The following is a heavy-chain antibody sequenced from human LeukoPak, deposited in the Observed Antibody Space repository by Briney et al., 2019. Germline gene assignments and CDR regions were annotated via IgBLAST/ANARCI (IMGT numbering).Heavy chain of an antibody. CDR1: GFTFSSYA. CDR2: ISYDGSNK. CDR3: ARRSGIAVAGAFDY. D-gene: IGHD6-19*01. J-gene: IGHJ4*02. V-gene: IGHV3-30*04. Sequence: GRSLRLSCAASGFTFSSYAMHWVRQALGKGLEWVAVISYDGSNKYYADSVKGRFTISRDNSKNTLYLQMNSLRAEDTAVYYCARRSGIAVAGAFDYWGQGTLVTVSS.